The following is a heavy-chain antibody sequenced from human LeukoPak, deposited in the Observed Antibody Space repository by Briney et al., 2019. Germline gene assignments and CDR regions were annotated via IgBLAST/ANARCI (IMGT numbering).Heavy chain of an antibody. D-gene: IGHD2-2*02. J-gene: IGHJ5*02. CDR3: ARGGLGYCSSTSRYTHLNWFDP. CDR1: GYTFTSYG. Sequence: ASVKVSCKASGYTFTSYGISWVRQAPGQGLEWMGWISAYNGNTNYAQKLQGRVTMTTDTSTSTAYMELRSLRSDDTAVYYCARGGLGYCSSTSRYTHLNWFDPWGQGTLVTVSS. V-gene: IGHV1-18*01. CDR2: ISAYNGNT.